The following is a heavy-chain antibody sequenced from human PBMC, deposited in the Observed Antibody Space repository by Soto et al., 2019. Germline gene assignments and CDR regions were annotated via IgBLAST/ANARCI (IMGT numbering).Heavy chain of an antibody. V-gene: IGHV4-39*02. CDR3: ASEKPPGIAAAGTGGWFDP. D-gene: IGHD6-13*01. Sequence: QLQLQESGPGLVKPSETLSLTCTVSGGSISSSSYYWGWIRQPPGKGLEWIGSIYYSGSTYYNPSINDRVTVHVDTAKHHYLLKLSSVTAASAAFYYGASEKPPGIAAAGTGGWFDPGGQGTLVSVSS. CDR1: GGSISSSSYY. CDR2: IYYSGST. J-gene: IGHJ5*01.